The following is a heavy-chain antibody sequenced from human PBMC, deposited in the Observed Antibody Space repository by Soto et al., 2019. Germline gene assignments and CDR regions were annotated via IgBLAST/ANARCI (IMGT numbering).Heavy chain of an antibody. Sequence: QVQLQQWGAGLLKPSETLSLTCAVYGGSFSGYYWSWIRQPPGKGLEWIGEINHSGSTNYNPSLKSRVTISVDTSKNQFSLKLSSVTAADTAVYYCARAPYSSPRYFQHWGQGTLVTVSS. V-gene: IGHV4-34*01. CDR2: INHSGST. D-gene: IGHD6-13*01. CDR1: GGSFSGYY. CDR3: ARAPYSSPRYFQH. J-gene: IGHJ1*01.